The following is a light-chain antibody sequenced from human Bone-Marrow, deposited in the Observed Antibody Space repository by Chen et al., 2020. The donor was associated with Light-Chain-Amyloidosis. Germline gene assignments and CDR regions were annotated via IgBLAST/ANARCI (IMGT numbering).Light chain of an antibody. J-gene: IGLJ3*02. CDR1: NIGSTS. V-gene: IGLV3-21*02. Sequence: SYVPTQPSAVSVAPGHTATIACGGNNIGSTSVHWYQQTPGQAPLLVVYDDSDRPSGLPERLSGSNSGNTATLTISRVEAGDEADYYCQVWDRSSDRPVFGGGTKLTVL. CDR3: QVWDRSSDRPV. CDR2: DDS.